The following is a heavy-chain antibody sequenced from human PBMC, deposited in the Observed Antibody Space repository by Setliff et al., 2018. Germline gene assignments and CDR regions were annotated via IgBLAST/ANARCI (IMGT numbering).Heavy chain of an antibody. CDR2: INPNSGGT. V-gene: IGHV1-2*04. Sequence: ASVKVSCKASGYTFTGYYMHWVRQAPGQGLEWMGWINPNSGGTNYAQKFQGWVTMTRDTSISTAYMELSRLRSDDTAVYYCARALGATTTHFDYWGQGTLVTSPQ. CDR1: GYTFTGYY. CDR3: ARALGATTTHFDY. D-gene: IGHD1-26*01. J-gene: IGHJ4*02.